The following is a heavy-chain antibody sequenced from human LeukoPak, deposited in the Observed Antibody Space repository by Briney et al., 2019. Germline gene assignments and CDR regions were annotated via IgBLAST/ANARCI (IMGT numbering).Heavy chain of an antibody. CDR1: GFIFSNYG. J-gene: IGHJ4*02. CDR2: ISSSGGST. Sequence: GGSLRLSCAASGFIFSNYGMSWVRQAPGKGLEWVSTISSSGGSTYCADSVKGRFTISRDNSKNTLYLQMNSLRAEDTAVYYCAKDAYGSGSYEDYWGQGTLVTVSS. CDR3: AKDAYGSGSYEDY. V-gene: IGHV3-23*01. D-gene: IGHD3-10*01.